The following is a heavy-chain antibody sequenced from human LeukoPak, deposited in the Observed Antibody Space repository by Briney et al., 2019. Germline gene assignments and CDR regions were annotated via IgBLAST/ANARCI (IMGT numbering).Heavy chain of an antibody. CDR1: GYTFTNYY. CDR2: INPSGGSA. D-gene: IGHD2-15*01. Sequence: ASVKVSCKASGYTFTNYYTHWMRQAPGQGLEWMGIINPSGGSASYAQKFQGRVTMTRDTSTSPVYMELSSLGSEDTAVYYCAGAVVAEQKGGFDYWGQGTLVTVSS. CDR3: AGAVVAEQKGGFDY. J-gene: IGHJ4*02. V-gene: IGHV1-46*01.